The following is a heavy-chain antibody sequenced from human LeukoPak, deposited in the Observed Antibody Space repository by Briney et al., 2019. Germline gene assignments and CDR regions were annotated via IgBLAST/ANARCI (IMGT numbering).Heavy chain of an antibody. CDR2: IYHNGNT. CDR1: GGSFSDYY. Sequence: TSETLSLTCAVYGGSFSDYYWSWIRQSPGKGLEWVAYIYHNGNTYSNPFLKSRVTMSLGGSENEFSLELSSVTAADTAVYYCASQKGTLFDYWGRGTLVTVSS. D-gene: IGHD3-10*01. CDR3: ASQKGTLFDY. J-gene: IGHJ4*02. V-gene: IGHV4-34*01.